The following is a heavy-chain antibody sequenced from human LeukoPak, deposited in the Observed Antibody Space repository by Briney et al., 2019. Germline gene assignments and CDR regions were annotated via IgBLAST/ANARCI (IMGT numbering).Heavy chain of an antibody. D-gene: IGHD2-15*01. V-gene: IGHV4-39*07. CDR2: INHSGST. J-gene: IGHJ5*02. Sequence: SETLSLTCTVSGGSISSDNYYWGWIRQPPGKGLEWIGEINHSGSTNYNPSLKSRVTISVDTSKNQFSLKLSSVTAADTAVYYCASRRRYSGFDPWGQGTLVTVSS. CDR1: GGSISSDNYY. CDR3: ASRRRYSGFDP.